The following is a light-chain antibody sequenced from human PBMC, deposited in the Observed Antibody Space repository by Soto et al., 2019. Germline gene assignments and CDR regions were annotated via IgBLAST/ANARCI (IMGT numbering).Light chain of an antibody. J-gene: IGKJ4*01. V-gene: IGKV1-27*01. Sequence: DIQLTQSPSSLSASVGDRVTITCRASQDISNFLSWYQQKPGKVPGLLIYTSSTLQSGVPSRFSGSGSGTDFILTISSLQPEDVATYFCQKHDNPPLTFGGGTKVEIK. CDR1: QDISNF. CDR2: TSS. CDR3: QKHDNPPLT.